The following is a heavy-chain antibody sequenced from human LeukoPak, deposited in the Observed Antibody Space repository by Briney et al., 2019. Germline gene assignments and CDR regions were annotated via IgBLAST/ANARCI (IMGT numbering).Heavy chain of an antibody. V-gene: IGHV7-4-1*02. Sequence: GASVKVSCKASGYTFTSYALNWVRQAPGQGLEWMGWTNTDTGRPTYAQGFTGRFVFSLDTSVTTAYLQISSLRPEDTAVYYCARDGDGDVWGNGTTVTVSS. CDR1: GYTFTSYA. J-gene: IGHJ6*04. D-gene: IGHD3-10*01. CDR2: TNTDTGRP. CDR3: ARDGDGDV.